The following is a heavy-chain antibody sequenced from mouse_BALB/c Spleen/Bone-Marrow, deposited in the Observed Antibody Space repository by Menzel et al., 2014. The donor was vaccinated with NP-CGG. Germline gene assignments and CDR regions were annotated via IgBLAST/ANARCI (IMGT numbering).Heavy chain of an antibody. J-gene: IGHJ2*01. V-gene: IGHV1-7*01. D-gene: IGHD1-1*01. CDR2: INPFTGYT. CDR3: TRWGSYYLDY. Sequence: QVLLKQSVAELAKPVPSVKMSCKASGYTFPIYWLHWVKQRPGQGLEWIGYINPFTGYTEYNQNFKDRATLTADKSSSTAYMQLSSLTSEDSVVYYCTRWGSYYLDYWGQDTNLTVST. CDR1: GYTFPIYW.